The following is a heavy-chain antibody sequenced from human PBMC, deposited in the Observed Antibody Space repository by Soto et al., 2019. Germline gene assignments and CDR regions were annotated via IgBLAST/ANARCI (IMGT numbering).Heavy chain of an antibody. CDR3: ARDLDGSGSYYTDY. CDR1: GYSFPNYG. CDR2: ISAYKGNT. D-gene: IGHD3-10*01. V-gene: IGHV1-18*01. J-gene: IGHJ4*02. Sequence: ASVKVSCKASGYSFPNYGISWLRQAPGQGLEWMGWISAYKGNTNYAQKLQGRVTMTTDTSTSTAYMELRSLRSDDTAVYYCARDLDGSGSYYTDYWGQGTLVTVSS.